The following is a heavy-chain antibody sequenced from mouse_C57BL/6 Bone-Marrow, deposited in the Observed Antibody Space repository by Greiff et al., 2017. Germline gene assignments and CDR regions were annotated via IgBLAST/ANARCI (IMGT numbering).Heavy chain of an antibody. CDR1: GFTFSDSY. D-gene: IGHD2-3*01. J-gene: IGHJ4*01. CDR3: ARRGYYSVDY. V-gene: IGHV5-12*01. Sequence: EVQGVESGGGLVQPGGSLKLSCAASGFTFSDSYMYWVHQTPETRLEWVAYISTGGGSTYYPDTVKGRFTISRDNAKSTLYLQMSRLKSEDTAMYYCARRGYYSVDYWGQGTSVTVSS. CDR2: ISTGGGST.